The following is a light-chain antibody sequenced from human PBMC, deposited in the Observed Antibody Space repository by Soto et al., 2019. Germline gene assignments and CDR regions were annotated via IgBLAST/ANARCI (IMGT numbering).Light chain of an antibody. J-gene: IGKJ1*01. V-gene: IGKV3-15*01. CDR1: QSVVTN. CDR3: QQYNSWPTWT. CDR2: GAS. Sequence: VMTQSPATLSVSPGERVTLSCRASQSVVTNVAWYQQKPGQPPRRLIYGASTRATGIPARFSGSGSGTEFTLTISSLQSEDFAVYYCQQYNSWPTWTFGQGTKVDIK.